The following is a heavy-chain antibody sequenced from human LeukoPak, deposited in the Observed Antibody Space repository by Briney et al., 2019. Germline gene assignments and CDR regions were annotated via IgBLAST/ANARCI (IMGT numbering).Heavy chain of an antibody. CDR3: ATGTKWLVPY. J-gene: IGHJ4*02. CDR1: GYTFTDYY. D-gene: IGHD6-19*01. V-gene: IGHV1-69-2*01. CDR2: VDPEDGET. Sequence: GASVKVSCKASGYTFTDYYMHWVQQAPGKGLEWMGRVDPEDGETIYAEKFQGRVTITADTSTDTAYMELSSLRSEDTAVYYCATGTKWLVPYWGQGTLVTVSS.